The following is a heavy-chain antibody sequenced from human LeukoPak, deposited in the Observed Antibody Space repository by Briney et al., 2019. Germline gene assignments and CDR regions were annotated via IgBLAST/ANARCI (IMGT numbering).Heavy chain of an antibody. CDR3: ARCPNTKRWFDP. CDR2: INPYNGNT. CDR1: NYSFPSYG. V-gene: IGHV1-18*01. J-gene: IGHJ5*02. Sequence: PEASVKVSCKASNYSFPSYGISWVRQAPGQGLEWLVWINPYNGNTNSAQILQGGVTLTTDSSTTTAYMELRSLRSDDTAVYYCARCPNTKRWFDPWGQGTRVTVSS. D-gene: IGHD2-8*01.